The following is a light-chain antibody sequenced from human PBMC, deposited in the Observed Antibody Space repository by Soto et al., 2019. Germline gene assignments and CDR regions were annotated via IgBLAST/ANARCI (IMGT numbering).Light chain of an antibody. CDR1: QSVGSSY. J-gene: IGKJ1*01. Sequence: EIVLTQSPGTLSLSPGERAALSCRASQSVGSSYLAWYRQKPGQAPSLLIYGASSRATGVPDRFSGSGSESDFTLTISRLEPEDFAVYYCQQYGTFPRTFGQGTKVDIK. V-gene: IGKV3-20*01. CDR3: QQYGTFPRT. CDR2: GAS.